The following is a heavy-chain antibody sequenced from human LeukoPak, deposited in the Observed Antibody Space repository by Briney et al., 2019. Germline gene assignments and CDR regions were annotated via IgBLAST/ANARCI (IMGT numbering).Heavy chain of an antibody. CDR1: GFTFSSYS. J-gene: IGHJ6*02. CDR2: ICSSSSYI. D-gene: IGHD1-26*01. V-gene: IGHV3-21*01. Sequence: GGSLRLSCAASGFTFSSYSMNWVRQAPGKGLEWVSSICSSSSYIYYADSVKGRFTISRDNAKNSLYLQMNSLRAGDTAVYYCARISGSYYEYYYYGMDVWGQGTTVTVSS. CDR3: ARISGSYYEYYYYGMDV.